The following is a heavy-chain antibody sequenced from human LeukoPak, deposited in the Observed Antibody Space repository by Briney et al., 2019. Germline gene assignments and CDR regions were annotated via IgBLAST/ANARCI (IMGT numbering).Heavy chain of an antibody. CDR2: INPSGGST. Sequence: ASVKVSCKASGYTFTSYYMHWVRQAPGQGLEWMRIINPSGGSTSYAQKFQGRVTMTRDTSISTAYMELSRLRSDDTAVYYCARLNGQLRILVYWGQGTLVTVSS. CDR3: ARLNGQLRILVY. V-gene: IGHV1-46*01. J-gene: IGHJ4*02. CDR1: GYTFTSYY. D-gene: IGHD6-6*01.